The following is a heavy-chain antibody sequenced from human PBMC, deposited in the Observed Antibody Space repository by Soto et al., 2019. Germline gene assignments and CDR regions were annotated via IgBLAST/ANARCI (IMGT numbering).Heavy chain of an antibody. Sequence: QVQLVQSGAEVKKPGSSVKVSCKASGGTFSSYAISWVRQAPGQGLEWMGGIIPIFGTANYAQKFQGRVTITADESTSTAYMELSSVRSEDTAVYYCARDPVVVVAATPNYYGMDVWGQGTTVTVSS. V-gene: IGHV1-69*01. CDR1: GGTFSSYA. D-gene: IGHD2-15*01. CDR2: IIPIFGTA. J-gene: IGHJ6*02. CDR3: ARDPVVVVAATPNYYGMDV.